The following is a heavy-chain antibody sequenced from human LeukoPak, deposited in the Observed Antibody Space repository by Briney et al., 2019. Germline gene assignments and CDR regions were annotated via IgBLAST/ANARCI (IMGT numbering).Heavy chain of an antibody. V-gene: IGHV3-74*01. CDR3: ARRVGYSYGYGDYFDY. J-gene: IGHJ4*02. CDR1: GFTFSSYW. CDR2: INSDGSST. D-gene: IGHD5-18*01. Sequence: GGSLRLSCAASGFTFSSYWMHWVRQAPGEGLVWVSRINSDGSSTSYADSVKGRFTISRDNAKNTLYLQMNSLRAEDTAVYYCARRVGYSYGYGDYFDYWGQGTLVTVSS.